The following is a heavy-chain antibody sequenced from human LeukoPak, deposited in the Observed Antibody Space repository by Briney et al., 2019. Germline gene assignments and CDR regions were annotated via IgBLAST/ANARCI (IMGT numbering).Heavy chain of an antibody. CDR1: GFTFSSYA. CDR2: ISSNGGST. J-gene: IGHJ3*02. D-gene: IGHD4-17*01. CDR3: ARYGDYGPAFDI. V-gene: IGHV3-64*01. Sequence: GGSLRLSCAASGFTFSSYAMHWVRQAPGKGLEYVSAISSNGGSTYYANSVKGRFTISRDNSKNTLYLQMGSLRAEDMAVYYCARYGDYGPAFDIWGQGTMVTVSS.